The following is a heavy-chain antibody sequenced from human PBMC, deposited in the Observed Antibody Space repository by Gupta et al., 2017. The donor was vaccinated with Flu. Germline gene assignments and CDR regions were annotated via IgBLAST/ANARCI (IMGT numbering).Heavy chain of an antibody. CDR2: IWYDGSNK. J-gene: IGHJ6*02. Sequence: QVQLVESGGGVVKPGRSLRLSCAASGFAFSSYGMHWVRQAPGKGLEWVAVIWYDGSNKYYADSVKGRFTISRDNSKNTLYLQMNSLRAEDTAVYYCARGDIVVVPAAPETFYGMDVWGQGTTVTVSS. V-gene: IGHV3-33*01. CDR3: ARGDIVVVPAAPETFYGMDV. CDR1: GFAFSSYG. D-gene: IGHD2-2*01.